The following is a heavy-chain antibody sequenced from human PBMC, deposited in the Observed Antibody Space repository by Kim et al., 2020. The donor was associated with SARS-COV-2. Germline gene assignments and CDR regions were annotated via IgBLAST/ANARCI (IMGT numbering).Heavy chain of an antibody. CDR2: IWYDGSNK. J-gene: IGHJ6*02. CDR3: ARVWVISYYGMDV. V-gene: IGHV3-33*01. D-gene: IGHD3-22*01. CDR1: GFTFSSYG. Sequence: GGSLRLSCAASGFTFSSYGMHWVRQAPGKGLEWVAVIWYDGSNKYYADSVKGRFTISIDNSKNTLYLQMNSLRAEDTAVYYCARVWVISYYGMDVWGQGTTVTVSS.